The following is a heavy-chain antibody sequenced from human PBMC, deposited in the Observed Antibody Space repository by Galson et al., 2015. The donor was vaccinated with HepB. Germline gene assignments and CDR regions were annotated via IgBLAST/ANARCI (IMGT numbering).Heavy chain of an antibody. V-gene: IGHV3-72*01. Sequence: SLRLSCAASAFTFSDHYMDWVRQAPGKGLEWVGRIKNKANSDTTEYAASVKGRFTISRDDSKNSLYLQMNSLQTEDTAMYYCASLPHRFLPRGYWGQGTLVTVSS. J-gene: IGHJ4*02. D-gene: IGHD2-2*01. CDR3: ASLPHRFLPRGY. CDR1: AFTFSDHY. CDR2: IKNKANSDTT.